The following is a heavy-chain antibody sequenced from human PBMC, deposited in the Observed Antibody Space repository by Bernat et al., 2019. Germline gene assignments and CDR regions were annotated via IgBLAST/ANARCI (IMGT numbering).Heavy chain of an antibody. J-gene: IGHJ4*02. V-gene: IGHV3-23*01. Sequence: EVQLLESGGDLVQPGGSLRLSCAASGFTFTSYGMNWVRQAPGKGLEWVSGIRGFGTGTYYADSVKGRFSISRDNSKNTVYLQMNTLGVEDTAIYYCVKDMNFYASGSFAYWGQGTLVTVSS. CDR2: IRGFGTGT. CDR1: GFTFTSYG. CDR3: VKDMNFYASGSFAY. D-gene: IGHD3-10*01.